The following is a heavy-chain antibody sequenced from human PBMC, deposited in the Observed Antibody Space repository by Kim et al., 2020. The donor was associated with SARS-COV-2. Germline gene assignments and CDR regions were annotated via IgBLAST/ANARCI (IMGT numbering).Heavy chain of an antibody. J-gene: IGHJ5*02. V-gene: IGHV4-4*02. Sequence: SETLSLTCAVSGGSISSSNWWSWVRQPPGKGLEWIGEIYHSGSTNYNPSLKSRVTISVDKSKNQFSLKLSSVTATDTAVYYCASGYSSSWSRFDPWGQGTLVTVSS. CDR1: GGSISSSNW. D-gene: IGHD6-13*01. CDR3: ASGYSSSWSRFDP. CDR2: IYHSGST.